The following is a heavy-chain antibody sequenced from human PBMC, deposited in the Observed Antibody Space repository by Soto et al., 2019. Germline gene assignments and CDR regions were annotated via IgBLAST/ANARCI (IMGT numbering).Heavy chain of an antibody. V-gene: IGHV1-3*04. CDR2: INTGNGNT. Sequence: ASVKGSCKASGYTFTSYAMHWVRQAPGQRLEWMGWINTGNGNTKYSQKFQGRVTITRDTSASTAYMELSSLRSEDTAVYYCARRCSSTSCYDWYFDLWGRGTLVTVSS. CDR3: ARRCSSTSCYDWYFDL. D-gene: IGHD2-2*01. CDR1: GYTFTSYA. J-gene: IGHJ2*01.